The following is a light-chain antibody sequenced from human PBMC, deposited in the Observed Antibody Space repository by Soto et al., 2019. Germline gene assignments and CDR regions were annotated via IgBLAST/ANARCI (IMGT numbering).Light chain of an antibody. CDR1: QTIGTW. V-gene: IGKV1-5*03. CDR3: QQYNDLST. J-gene: IGKJ4*01. Sequence: DNQMTQSPSPLTESKRATLTITCRASQTIGTWLAWYQQKPAKASKLLIYKASTLESGVPSRFSGSGSGTEFTLTISSLQADDFATYYCQQYNDLSTFGGGTKVDI. CDR2: KAS.